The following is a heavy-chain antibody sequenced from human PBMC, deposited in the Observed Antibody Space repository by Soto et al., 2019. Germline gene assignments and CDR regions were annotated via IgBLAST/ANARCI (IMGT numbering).Heavy chain of an antibody. D-gene: IGHD4-17*01. Sequence: PSETLSLTCTVSGGSISSGGYYWSWIRQHPGKGLEWIGYIYYSGSTYYNPSLRSRVTISVDTSKNQFSLKLSSVTAADTAVYYCARARDGDYVFDDWGQGILVTVS. CDR1: GGSISSGGYY. CDR3: ARARDGDYVFDD. CDR2: IYYSGST. V-gene: IGHV4-31*03. J-gene: IGHJ4*02.